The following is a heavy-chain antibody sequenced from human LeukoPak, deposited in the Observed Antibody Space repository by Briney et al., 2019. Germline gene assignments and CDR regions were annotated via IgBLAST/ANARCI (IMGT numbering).Heavy chain of an antibody. Sequence: PGGSLRLPCAASGFTFSNSAMHWVRQAPGKGLEYVSAISSNGGSTYYANSVKGRFTISRDNSKNTLYLQMGSLRAEDMAVYYCASSSRGYSGYDFDYWGQGTLVTVSS. D-gene: IGHD5-12*01. CDR1: GFTFSNSA. V-gene: IGHV3-64*01. CDR3: ASSSRGYSGYDFDY. J-gene: IGHJ4*02. CDR2: ISSNGGST.